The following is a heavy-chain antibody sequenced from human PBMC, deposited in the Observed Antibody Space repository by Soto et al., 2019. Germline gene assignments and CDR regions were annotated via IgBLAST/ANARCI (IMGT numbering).Heavy chain of an antibody. V-gene: IGHV1-18*04. CDR2: ISTNKGNT. Sequence: ASVKVSGKPSGYTFTINGLSCVLQSPGQWLDWMGWISTNKGNTNYAQKFQGRVTMTTERSTTTAYMELRSLRSDDTAIYYCVRLTGDALDIWGQGTLVTVSS. J-gene: IGHJ3*02. CDR3: VRLTGDALDI. D-gene: IGHD4-4*01. CDR1: GYTFTING.